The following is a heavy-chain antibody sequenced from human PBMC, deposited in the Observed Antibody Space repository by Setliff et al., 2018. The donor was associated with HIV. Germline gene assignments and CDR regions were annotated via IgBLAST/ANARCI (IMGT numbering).Heavy chain of an antibody. CDR1: TYTFNNYA. V-gene: IGHV7-4-1*02. CDR2: INTNTGSP. J-gene: IGHJ3*02. D-gene: IGHD3-10*01. CDR3: ARGGDRMQIWSRFPFDI. Sequence: ASVKVSCKASTYTFNNYALYWVRQAPGQGFEWMGWINTNTGSPTYAQGFTRRFVFSLDPSVRTAYLQITGLKAEDTAVYYCARGGDRMQIWSRFPFDIWGQGTMVTVSS.